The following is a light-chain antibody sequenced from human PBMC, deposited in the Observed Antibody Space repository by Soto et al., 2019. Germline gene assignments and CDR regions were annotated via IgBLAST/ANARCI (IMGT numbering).Light chain of an antibody. V-gene: IGLV2-14*01. Sequence: QSVLTQPASVSGSPGQSITISCTGTISDIGGYNFISWYQHHPGKAPKLVIYDVNNRPSGISYRFSGSKSGNTASLTISGLQAEDEGDYFCCSYSTDTTLDVFGSGTKLTVL. CDR2: DVN. CDR1: ISDIGGYNF. CDR3: CSYSTDTTLDV. J-gene: IGLJ1*01.